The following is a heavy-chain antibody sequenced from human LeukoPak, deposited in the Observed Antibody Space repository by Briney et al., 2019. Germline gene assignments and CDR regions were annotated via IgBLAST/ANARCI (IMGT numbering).Heavy chain of an antibody. V-gene: IGHV3-30-3*01. Sequence: PGGSLRLSCAASGFTFSSYAMHWVRQAPGKGLEWVAVISYDGSNKYYADSVKGRFTISRDNSKNTLYLQMNSLRAEDTAVYYCARVLLGSVAGTVFDYWGQGTLVTVSS. CDR1: GFTFSSYA. CDR3: ARVLLGSVAGTVFDY. J-gene: IGHJ4*02. CDR2: ISYDGSNK. D-gene: IGHD6-19*01.